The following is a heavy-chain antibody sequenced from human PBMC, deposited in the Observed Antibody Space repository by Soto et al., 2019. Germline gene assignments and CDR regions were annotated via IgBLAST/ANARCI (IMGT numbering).Heavy chain of an antibody. V-gene: IGHV3-66*01. Sequence: EVQLVESGGGLVQPGGSLRLSCAASGFTVSSNYMSWVRQAPGKGLEWVSVIYSGGSTYYAASVKGRFTISRDNSNNTLYLQLNSLRAEDTAVYYCASSSVPALYDYYGMDVWGQGTTVTVSS. CDR2: IYSGGST. J-gene: IGHJ6*02. D-gene: IGHD2-2*01. CDR3: ASSSVPALYDYYGMDV. CDR1: GFTVSSNY.